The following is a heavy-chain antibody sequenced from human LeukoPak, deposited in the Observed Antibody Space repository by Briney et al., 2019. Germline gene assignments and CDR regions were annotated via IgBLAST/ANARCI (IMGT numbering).Heavy chain of an antibody. CDR1: GYTLTELS. CDR2: FDPEDGEI. J-gene: IGHJ4*02. D-gene: IGHD3-22*01. Sequence: ASVKVSCKVSGYTLTELSMHWVRQAPGKGLEWMGGFDPEDGEIIYAQKFQGRVTMTEDTSTDTAYMELSSLRSEDTAVYYCATIVSSGYAYFDYWGQGTLVTVSS. V-gene: IGHV1-24*01. CDR3: ATIVSSGYAYFDY.